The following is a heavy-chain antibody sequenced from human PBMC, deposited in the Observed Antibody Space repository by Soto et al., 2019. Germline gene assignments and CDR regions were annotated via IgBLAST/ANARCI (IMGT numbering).Heavy chain of an antibody. J-gene: IGHJ6*02. CDR2: IYYSGST. D-gene: IGHD5-18*01. Sequence: LSLTCTVSGGSISSGDYYWSWIRQPPGKGLEWIAYIYYSGSTYYNPSLKSRVTISVDTSKNQFSLKLSSVTAADTAVYYCARDVRGYSYGYLDYYYGMDVWGQGTTVTVSS. CDR3: ARDVRGYSYGYLDYYYGMDV. V-gene: IGHV4-30-4*01. CDR1: GGSISSGDYY.